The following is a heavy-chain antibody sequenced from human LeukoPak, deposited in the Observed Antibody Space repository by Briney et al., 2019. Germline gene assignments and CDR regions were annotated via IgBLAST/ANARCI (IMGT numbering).Heavy chain of an antibody. D-gene: IGHD6-13*01. J-gene: IGHJ5*02. CDR3: ARRRAGAGRSGWFDP. Sequence: PSETLSLTCAVYGGSFSGYYWSWIRQPPGKGLEWIGEINHSGSTNYNPSLKSRVTISVDTSKNQFSLKLSSVTAADTAVDYCARRRAGAGRSGWFDPWGQGTLVTVPS. CDR2: INHSGST. V-gene: IGHV4-34*01. CDR1: GGSFSGYY.